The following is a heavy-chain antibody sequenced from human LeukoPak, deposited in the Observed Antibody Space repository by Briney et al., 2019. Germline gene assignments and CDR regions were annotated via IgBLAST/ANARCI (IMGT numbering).Heavy chain of an antibody. CDR2: VASSGNT. V-gene: IGHV4-4*07. CDR1: GDSISYFY. Sequence: SETLSLTCSVSGDSISYFYWSWIRQAAGKGLEWIGRVASSGNTDYNASLKSRVTMSVDTSMNQLSLKVISVTAADTAVYYCARVDTSSWYGVFDYWGQGTLVTVSS. J-gene: IGHJ4*02. CDR3: ARVDTSSWYGVFDY. D-gene: IGHD6-13*01.